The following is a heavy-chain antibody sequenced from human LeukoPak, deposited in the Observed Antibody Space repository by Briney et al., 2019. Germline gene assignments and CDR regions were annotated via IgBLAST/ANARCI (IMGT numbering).Heavy chain of an antibody. V-gene: IGHV4-34*01. Sequence: SETLSLTCDVYGGSFSGHYWSWIRQPPGKGLEWIGEINHSGSTNYNPSLKSRVTISVDTSKNQFSLKLSSVTAADTAVYYCARPRSYPAYNAFDIWGQGTMVTVSS. CDR3: ARPRSYPAYNAFDI. CDR1: GGSFSGHY. J-gene: IGHJ3*02. D-gene: IGHD1-26*01. CDR2: INHSGST.